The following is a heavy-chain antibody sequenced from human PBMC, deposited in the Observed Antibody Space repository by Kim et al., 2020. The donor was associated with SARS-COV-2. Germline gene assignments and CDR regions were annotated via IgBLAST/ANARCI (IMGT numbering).Heavy chain of an antibody. D-gene: IGHD5-12*01. CDR2: IDPSGGRT. V-gene: IGHV1-46*01. CDR1: GYSISNYY. CDR3: ASEIIAAGIKNFDY. Sequence: ASVKVSCKASGYSISNYYMHWVRQAPGQGLEWMALIDPSGGRTEYAPELQGRVTVTRDTSTGTVYMDLSGLRSEDTAVYYCASEIIAAGIKNFDYWGRGTLVIVSS. J-gene: IGHJ4*02.